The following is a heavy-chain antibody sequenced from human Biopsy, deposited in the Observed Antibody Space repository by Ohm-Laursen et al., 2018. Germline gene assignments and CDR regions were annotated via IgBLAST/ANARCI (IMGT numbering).Heavy chain of an antibody. V-gene: IGHV1-46*01. CDR1: GYNFPTHY. D-gene: IGHD2-2*01. J-gene: IGHJ4*02. Sequence: ASVKVSCKASGYNFPTHYMHWVRQAPGQGLEWMAMINPRSGSTFYAQKFQDRVTMTRDTSTSTVDMELTSLTSDDTAVYFCAREAIGYQLPCDDWGQGTPVTVSS. CDR2: INPRSGST. CDR3: AREAIGYQLPCDD.